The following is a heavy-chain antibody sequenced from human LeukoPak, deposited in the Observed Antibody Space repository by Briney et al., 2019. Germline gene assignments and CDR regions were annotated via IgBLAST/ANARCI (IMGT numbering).Heavy chain of an antibody. D-gene: IGHD1-1*01. CDR3: ASQYKDYYYYMDV. CDR1: GGSISSSSYY. Sequence: SETLSLTCTVSGGSISSSSYYWGWIRQPPGKGLEWIGSIYYSGSTYYNPSLKSRVTISVDTSKNQFSLKLSSVTAADTAVYYCASQYKDYYYYMDVWGKETTVTVSS. CDR2: IYYSGST. J-gene: IGHJ6*03. V-gene: IGHV4-39*01.